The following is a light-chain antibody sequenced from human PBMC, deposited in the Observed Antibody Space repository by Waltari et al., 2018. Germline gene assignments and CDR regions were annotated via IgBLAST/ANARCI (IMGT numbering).Light chain of an antibody. Sequence: QSALTQPRSVSGSPGQSVTISCTGTSRDVGAYNYVSWYQQHPGKAPKLMIYDVIKRPSGVPERLSGSNSGNTAYLTISGLQAEDEADYCCCSYAGSYTWVFGGGTQLTVL. V-gene: IGLV2-11*01. CDR1: SRDVGAYNY. CDR3: CSYAGSYTWV. CDR2: DVI. J-gene: IGLJ3*02.